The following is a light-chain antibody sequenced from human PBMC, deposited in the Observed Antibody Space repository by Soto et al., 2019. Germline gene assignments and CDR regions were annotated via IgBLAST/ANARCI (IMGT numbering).Light chain of an antibody. Sequence: DIVMTQSPDSLAVSLGERATINCKSSQSVLYNVNNKKHLGWYQQKPGQPPKLLIYWASTREFGVPDRFSGSGSGKDFTLTISSLHAEDVAIYYCQQYYSNPWTFGQGNKVEIK. CDR1: QSVLYNVNNKKH. CDR3: QQYYSNPWT. V-gene: IGKV4-1*01. J-gene: IGKJ1*01. CDR2: WAS.